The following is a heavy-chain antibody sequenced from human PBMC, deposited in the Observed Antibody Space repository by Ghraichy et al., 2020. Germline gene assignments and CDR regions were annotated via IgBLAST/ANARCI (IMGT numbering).Heavy chain of an antibody. D-gene: IGHD4-11*01. CDR2: IYSGAYI. J-gene: IGHJ4*02. V-gene: IGHV3-53*01. Sequence: ETLSLTCAASGFTVSNNYMSWVRQAPGKGLEWVSVIYSGAYINYADSVKGRFTISRDNSKNTLYLQMNNLRPEDTAVYYCARAPDVSADYMFNIYYYYFDYWGQGSLVTVSS. CDR3: ARAPDVSADYMFNIYYYYFDY. CDR1: GFTVSNNY.